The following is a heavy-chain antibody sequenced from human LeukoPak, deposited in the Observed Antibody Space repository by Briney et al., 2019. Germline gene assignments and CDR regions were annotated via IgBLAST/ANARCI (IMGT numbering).Heavy chain of an antibody. CDR1: GFTFSGSY. CDR2: ISSSGSTI. Sequence: PGGSLRLSCAASGFTFSGSYMSWIRQAPGKGLEWVSYISSSGSTIYYADSVKGRFTISRDNAKNSLYLQMNSLRAEDTAVYYCARDSGSYYSYGYFQHWGQGTLVTVSS. CDR3: ARDSGSYYSYGYFQH. D-gene: IGHD1-26*01. V-gene: IGHV3-11*01. J-gene: IGHJ1*01.